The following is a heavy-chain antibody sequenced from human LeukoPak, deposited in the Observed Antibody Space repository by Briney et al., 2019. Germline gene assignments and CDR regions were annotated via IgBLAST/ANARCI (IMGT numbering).Heavy chain of an antibody. V-gene: IGHV3-74*01. CDR1: GFTLSYYW. CDR2: INGDGSST. CDR3: ARDPRNKGFDP. Sequence: GGSLRLSCAASGFTLSYYWMHWVRQGPGKGLVWVSTINGDGSSTNYADSVKGRFTISRDNAKNTLYLEMNSLRVEDTAVHYCARDPRNKGFDPWGQGTLVTVSS. J-gene: IGHJ5*02. D-gene: IGHD1/OR15-1a*01.